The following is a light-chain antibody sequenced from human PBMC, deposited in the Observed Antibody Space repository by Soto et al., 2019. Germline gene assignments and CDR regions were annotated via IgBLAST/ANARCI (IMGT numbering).Light chain of an antibody. J-gene: IGLJ1*01. CDR2: DVS. V-gene: IGLV2-14*01. CDR3: SSYTSLSTLV. Sequence: QFVLTQPASVSGSPGQSITISCTGTSSDVGGYNYVSWYQQHPGKAPKLMIYDVSNRPSGVSNRFSGSKSGSTASLTISGLQDEDKADYYCSSYTSLSTLVFGTGTKVTVL. CDR1: SSDVGGYNY.